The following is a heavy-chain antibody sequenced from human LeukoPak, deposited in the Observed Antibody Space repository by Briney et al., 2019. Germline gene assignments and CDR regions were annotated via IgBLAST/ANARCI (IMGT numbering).Heavy chain of an antibody. D-gene: IGHD3-22*01. CDR3: AKTANAPMTH. Sequence: GGSLRLSCAASGFTFSSYAMSWVRQAPGKGLEWVSAIGGTSGSTYYADSVKGRFTISRDNSKNTLYLQMNSLRAEDTAVYYCAKTANAPMTHWGQGTLVTVSS. CDR2: IGGTSGST. J-gene: IGHJ4*02. V-gene: IGHV3-23*01. CDR1: GFTFSSYA.